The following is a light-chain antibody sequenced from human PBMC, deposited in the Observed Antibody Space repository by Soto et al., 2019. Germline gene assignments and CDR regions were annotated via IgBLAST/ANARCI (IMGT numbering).Light chain of an antibody. CDR3: QQYYGIPHT. CDR2: WAS. J-gene: IGKJ4*01. CDR1: QSVLYSSNNRNY. V-gene: IGKV4-1*01. Sequence: DIVMTQSPGSLTVSLGERATINCKSSQSVLYSSNNRNYLAWYQQKPGQPPKLLFYWASTRESGVPDRFSGSWSGADFTLTISSLQAEDVAVYYCQQYYGIPHTFGGGTKVEIK.